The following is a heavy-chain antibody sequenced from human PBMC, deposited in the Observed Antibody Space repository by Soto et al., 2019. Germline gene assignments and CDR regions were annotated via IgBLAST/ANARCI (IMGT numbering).Heavy chain of an antibody. J-gene: IGHJ4*02. V-gene: IGHV4-59*08. CDR2: IYYSGST. CDR3: ARLGGSYAVPHFDY. D-gene: IGHD1-26*01. CDR1: GGSIINLD. Sequence: SETLSLPWTVVGGSIINLDGRRIRQPPGKGLEWIGYIYYSGSTNYNPSLKSRVTISVDTSKNQFSLKLSSVTAADTAVYYCARLGGSYAVPHFDYWGQGTLLTVSS.